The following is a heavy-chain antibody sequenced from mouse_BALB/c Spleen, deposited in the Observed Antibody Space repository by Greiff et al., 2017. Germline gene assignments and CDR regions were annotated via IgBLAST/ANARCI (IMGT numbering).Heavy chain of an antibody. V-gene: IGHV5-6-4*01. CDR3: TREGTMITTSFFDY. D-gene: IGHD2-4*01. CDR1: GFTFSSYT. CDR2: ISSGGSYT. Sequence: EVKVEESGGGLVKPGGSLKLSCAASGFTFSSYTMSWVRQTPEKRLEWVATISSGGSYTYYPDSVKARFTISRDNAKNTLYLQMSSLKSEDTAMYYCTREGTMITTSFFDYWGQGTTLTVSS. J-gene: IGHJ2*01.